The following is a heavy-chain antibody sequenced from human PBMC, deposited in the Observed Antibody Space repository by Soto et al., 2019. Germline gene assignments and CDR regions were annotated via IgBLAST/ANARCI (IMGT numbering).Heavy chain of an antibody. CDR2: IYDIGST. D-gene: IGHD4-4*01. CDR1: GGSMSNYY. V-gene: IGHV4-59*01. CDR3: ARAYSRALGGTWDRVNWSVH. J-gene: IGHJ4*02. Sequence: PSETLSLTCTVSGGSMSNYYWSWIRQPPGKGLEWIGYIYDIGSTKYNPSLKSRVTMSVDTSRNQVSLNLTSETAADTAVYYCARAYSRALGGTWDRVNWSVHWGPGTLVTVYS.